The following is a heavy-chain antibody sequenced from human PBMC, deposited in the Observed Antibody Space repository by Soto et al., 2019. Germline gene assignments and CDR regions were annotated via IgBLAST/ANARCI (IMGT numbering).Heavy chain of an antibody. CDR1: GFTFDDYG. CDR3: ARVTRGGYFDWFPLDY. D-gene: IGHD3-9*01. V-gene: IGHV3-20*04. J-gene: IGHJ4*02. Sequence: GGSLRLSCAASGFTFDDYGMSRVRQAPGKGLEWVSGINWNGVNIGYADSVKGRFTISRDNANNSLFLQMNSLRAEDTALYYCARVTRGGYFDWFPLDYWGQGTLVTVSS. CDR2: INWNGVNI.